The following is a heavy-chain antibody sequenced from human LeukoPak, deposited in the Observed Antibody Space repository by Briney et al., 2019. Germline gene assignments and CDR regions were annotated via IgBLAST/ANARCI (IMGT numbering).Heavy chain of an antibody. J-gene: IGHJ4*02. V-gene: IGHV3-30*19. Sequence: PGRSLRLSCAASGFTFSSYGMHWVRQAPGKGLEWVAVISYDGSNKHYADSVKGRFTISRDNSKNTLYLQMNSLRAEDTAVYYCARDLAEGGATFDSDYFDYWGQGTLVTVSS. CDR2: ISYDGSNK. D-gene: IGHD1-26*01. CDR1: GFTFSSYG. CDR3: ARDLAEGGATFDSDYFDY.